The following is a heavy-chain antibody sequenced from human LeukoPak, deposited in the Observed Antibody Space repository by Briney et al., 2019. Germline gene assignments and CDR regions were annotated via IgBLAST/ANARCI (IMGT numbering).Heavy chain of an antibody. J-gene: IGHJ4*02. V-gene: IGHV3-30-3*01. Sequence: GGSLRLSCAASGFTFSSYAMHWVRQAPGKGLEWVAVISYDGSNKYYADSVKGRFTISRDNAKNSLYLQMNSLRAEDTAVYYCASGVDVVIMTSFDYWGQGTLVTVSS. D-gene: IGHD3-3*01. CDR3: ASGVDVVIMTSFDY. CDR1: GFTFSSYA. CDR2: ISYDGSNK.